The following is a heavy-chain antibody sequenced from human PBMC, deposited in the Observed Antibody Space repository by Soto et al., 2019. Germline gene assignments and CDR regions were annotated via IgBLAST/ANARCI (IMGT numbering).Heavy chain of an antibody. CDR3: AREGAAAEVGWFDP. Sequence: GASVKVSCKAPGGTFSSYAISWVRQAPGQGLEWMGGIIPIFGTANYAQKFQGRVTITADESTSTAYMELSSLRSEDTAVYYCAREGAAAEVGWFDPWGQGTLVTVSS. V-gene: IGHV1-69*13. CDR1: GGTFSSYA. D-gene: IGHD6-13*01. CDR2: IIPIFGTA. J-gene: IGHJ5*02.